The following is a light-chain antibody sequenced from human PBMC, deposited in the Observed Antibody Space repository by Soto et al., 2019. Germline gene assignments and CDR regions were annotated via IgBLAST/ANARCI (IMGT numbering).Light chain of an antibody. V-gene: IGLV7-43*01. CDR1: TGAVTSGYY. Sequence: QAVVTQEPSLTVSPGGTVTLTCASSTGAVTSGYYPSWFQQKPGQAPRALIHSANNKHSWTPARFSGSLLGGKAALTLSDVRPEGEADYYCLMYFGGAWVFGGGTQLTVL. J-gene: IGLJ3*02. CDR3: LMYFGGAWV. CDR2: SAN.